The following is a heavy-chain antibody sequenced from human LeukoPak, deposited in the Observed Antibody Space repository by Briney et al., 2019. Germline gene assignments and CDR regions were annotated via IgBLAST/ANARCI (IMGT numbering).Heavy chain of an antibody. Sequence: SETLSLTCTVSDGSISSYYWSWIRQPPGKGLEWIGYIYYSGSTNFNPSLKSRVTISVDTSKNQFSLKLNSVTAADTAVYYCAREDSMGGFDYWGQGTLVTVSS. J-gene: IGHJ4*02. V-gene: IGHV4-59*01. CDR3: AREDSMGGFDY. CDR1: DGSISSYY. D-gene: IGHD4-11*01. CDR2: IYYSGST.